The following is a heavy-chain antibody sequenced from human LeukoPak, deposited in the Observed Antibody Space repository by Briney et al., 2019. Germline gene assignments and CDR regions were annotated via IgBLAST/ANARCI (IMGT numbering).Heavy chain of an antibody. CDR3: AKELVPDDY. D-gene: IGHD2-2*01. J-gene: IGHJ4*02. V-gene: IGHV3-23*01. CDR2: ISGSGGST. CDR1: GFTLSKYW. Sequence: PGGSLRLSCAASGFTLSKYWMHWVRQAPGKGLEWVSAISGSGGSTYYADSVKGRFTISRDNSKNTLYLQMNSLRAEDTAVYYCAKELVPDDYWGQGTLVTVSS.